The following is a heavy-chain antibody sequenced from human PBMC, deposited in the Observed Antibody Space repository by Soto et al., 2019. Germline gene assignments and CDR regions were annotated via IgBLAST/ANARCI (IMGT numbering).Heavy chain of an antibody. J-gene: IGHJ5*02. CDR2: IIPSVGTA. CDR1: GGAVSDYV. D-gene: IGHD7-27*01. Sequence: QVHLVQSGAEVKKPGTSVRVSCKASGGAVSDYVIAWVRQAPGQGPEWMGGIIPSVGTANYAQTFLGRVSMTADKSTNTAYLELNSLTYEDTAVYYCARASLGTGDSAGEGWVDPWGQGTLVTVSS. CDR3: ARASLGTGDSAGEGWVDP. V-gene: IGHV1-69*06.